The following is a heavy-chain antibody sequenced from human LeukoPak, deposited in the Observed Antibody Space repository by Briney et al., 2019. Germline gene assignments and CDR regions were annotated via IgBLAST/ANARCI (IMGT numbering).Heavy chain of an antibody. J-gene: IGHJ4*02. Sequence: SETLSLTCTVSGASISDYYWSWIRQPPGKGLEWFGYIYYTGSTKYNPSLESRVTISIDTSKNHLYLKLSSVTAADTAMYYCARHSRAYSSTSGTFEYWGQGTLDTVSS. CDR3: ARHSRAYSSTSGTFEY. CDR1: GASISDYY. D-gene: IGHD2-2*01. V-gene: IGHV4-59*08. CDR2: IYYTGST.